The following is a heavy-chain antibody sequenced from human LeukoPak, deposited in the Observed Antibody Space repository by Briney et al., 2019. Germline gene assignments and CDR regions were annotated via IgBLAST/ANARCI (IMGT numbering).Heavy chain of an antibody. CDR3: ARDRYCSSTSCYGYFQH. J-gene: IGHJ1*01. CDR1: GGTFSSYA. V-gene: IGHV1-69*05. Sequence: SVKVSCKASGGTFSSYAISWVRQAPGQGLEWMGGIIPIFGTANYAQKFQGRVTITTDESTSTAYMELSSLRSEDTAVYYCARDRYCSSTSCYGYFQHWGQGTLVTVSS. D-gene: IGHD2-2*01. CDR2: IIPIFGTA.